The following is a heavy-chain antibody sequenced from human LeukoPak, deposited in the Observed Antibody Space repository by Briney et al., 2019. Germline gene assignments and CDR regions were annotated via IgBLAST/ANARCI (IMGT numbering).Heavy chain of an antibody. J-gene: IGHJ6*02. D-gene: IGHD1-1*01. CDR2: FGPEHGET. Sequence: ASVKVSCKVFGSKLTEFSMHWVRQAPGKGLEWTGGFGPEHGETLYAQNFQGRVAVTEDRSTDTAYMELSGLRSEDTAVYYCARERTEIVPTEVTTQFYPYYYGMDVWGQGTTVTVSS. V-gene: IGHV1-24*01. CDR1: GSKLTEFS. CDR3: ARERTEIVPTEVTTQFYPYYYGMDV.